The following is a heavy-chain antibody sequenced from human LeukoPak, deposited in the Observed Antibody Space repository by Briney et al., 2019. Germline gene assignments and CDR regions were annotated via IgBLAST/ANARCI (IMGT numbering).Heavy chain of an antibody. D-gene: IGHD3-10*01. J-gene: IGHJ6*03. CDR3: ARDRGSGRPGPLPYYYYMDV. Sequence: GASVKVSCKASGYTFTGYYMHWVRQAPGQGLGWMGWINPNSGGTNYAQKFQGRVTMTRDTSISTAYMELSRLRSDDTAVYYCARDRGSGRPGPLPYYYYMDVWGKGTTVTVSS. CDR1: GYTFTGYY. V-gene: IGHV1-2*02. CDR2: INPNSGGT.